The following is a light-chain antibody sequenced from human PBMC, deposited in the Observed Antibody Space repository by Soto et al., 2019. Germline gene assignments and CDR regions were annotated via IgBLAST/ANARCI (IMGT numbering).Light chain of an antibody. J-gene: IGLJ2*01. CDR3: AAWDDSRKV. V-gene: IGLV1-47*01. CDR2: RNN. CDR1: SSNIGSNY. Sequence: QPVLTQPPSASGTPGQRVTISCSGSSSNIGSNYVYWYQQLPGTAPKLLIYRNNQRPSGVPDRFSGSKSGTSASLAISGLRSEDEADYYCAAWDDSRKVFGGGTKLTVL.